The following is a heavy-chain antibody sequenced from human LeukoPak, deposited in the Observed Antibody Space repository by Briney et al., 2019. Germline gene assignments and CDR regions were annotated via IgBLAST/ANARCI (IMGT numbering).Heavy chain of an antibody. D-gene: IGHD3-10*01. CDR3: VKGYLSTSSWFDY. J-gene: IGHJ4*02. CDR2: IRNDGSIK. Sequence: GGSLRLSCSASGFTFSSDGMHWVRQAPGKGLEWVAFIRNDGSIKYHADSVKGRFTISRDNSKNTLSLQMNSLRADDTAFYYCVKGYLSTSSWFDYWGQGTLVIVSS. CDR1: GFTFSSDG. V-gene: IGHV3-30*02.